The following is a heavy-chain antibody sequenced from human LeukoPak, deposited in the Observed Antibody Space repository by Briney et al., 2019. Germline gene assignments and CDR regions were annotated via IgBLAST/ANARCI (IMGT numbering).Heavy chain of an antibody. V-gene: IGHV3-15*01. CDR2: IKSKAEGGTA. J-gene: IGHJ4*02. CDR3: AKDRLWLLRYFDY. CDR1: GFTFTNAW. Sequence: GGSLRLSCAASGFTFTNAWMTWVRQAPGKGLEWVGLIKSKAEGGTADFGAPVKGRFAISRDNSKNTLYLQMNSLRAEDTAVYYCAKDRLWLLRYFDYWGQGTLVTVSS. D-gene: IGHD5-18*01.